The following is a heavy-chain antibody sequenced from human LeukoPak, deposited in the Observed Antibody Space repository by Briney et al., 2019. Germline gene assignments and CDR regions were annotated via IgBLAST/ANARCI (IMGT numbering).Heavy chain of an antibody. CDR2: INHSGST. J-gene: IGHJ3*02. V-gene: IGHV4-34*01. Sequence: SETLSLTCAVYGGSFSGYYWSWIRQPPGKGLEWIGEINHSGSTNYNPSLKSRVTISVDTSKNQFSLRLSSVTAADTAVYYCARRGSSGRAFHIWGQGTMVTVSS. CDR1: GGSFSGYY. D-gene: IGHD6-19*01. CDR3: ARRGSSGRAFHI.